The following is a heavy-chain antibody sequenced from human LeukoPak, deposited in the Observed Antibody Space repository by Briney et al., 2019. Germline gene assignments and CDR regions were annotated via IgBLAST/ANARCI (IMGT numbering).Heavy chain of an antibody. Sequence: PSETLSLTCAVYGGPFSGYYWSWIRQPPGKGLEWIGEINHSGSTNYNPSLKSRVTISIDTSQNQFSLKLSSVTAADTAIYYCARHYNWLDPGGQGILVTVSS. CDR3: ARHYNWLDP. CDR2: INHSGST. CDR1: GGPFSGYY. V-gene: IGHV4-34*01. J-gene: IGHJ5*02.